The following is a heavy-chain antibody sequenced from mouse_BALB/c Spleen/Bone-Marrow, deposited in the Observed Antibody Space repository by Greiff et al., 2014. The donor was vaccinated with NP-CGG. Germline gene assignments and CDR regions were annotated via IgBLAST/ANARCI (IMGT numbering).Heavy chain of an antibody. J-gene: IGHJ1*01. D-gene: IGHD1-1*01. CDR1: GFNIKDTY. CDR2: IDPANGDT. V-gene: IGHV14-3*02. CDR3: TKPSFYYGSSYWYFDV. Sequence: EVKLMESGAELAKPGASVKLSCTASGFNIKDTYMHWVKQRPEQGLEWIGRIDPANGDTKYDPKFQGEATITADTSSNTAYLQLSSLTSEDTAVYYCTKPSFYYGSSYWYFDVWGAGTTVTVSS.